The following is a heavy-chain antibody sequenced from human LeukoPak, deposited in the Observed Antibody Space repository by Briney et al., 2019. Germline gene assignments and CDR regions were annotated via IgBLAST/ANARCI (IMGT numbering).Heavy chain of an antibody. D-gene: IGHD3-16*01. V-gene: IGHV4-30-2*01. J-gene: IGHJ6*02. CDR1: GGSISSGGYS. CDR2: IYHSGST. Sequence: SQTLSLTCAVSGGSISSGGYSWSWIRQPPGKGLEWIGYIYHSGSTYYNPSLKSRVTISVDRSKNQFSLTLSSVTAADTAVYYCARAGGLVRGCSNFYYRMDGWGQGTTVNVSS. CDR3: ARAGGLVRGCSNFYYRMDG.